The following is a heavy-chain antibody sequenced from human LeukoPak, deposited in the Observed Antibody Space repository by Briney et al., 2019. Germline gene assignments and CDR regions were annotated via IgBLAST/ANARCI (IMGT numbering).Heavy chain of an antibody. J-gene: IGHJ5*02. D-gene: IGHD2-15*01. Sequence: ASVKVSCKASGGTFSSYAISWVRQAPGQGLEWMGGIIPIFGTANYAQKFQGRVTITADESTSTAYMELGNLRSEDTAVYFCANGGYSSTTSGLWFDPWGQGTLVTVTS. CDR3: ANGGYSSTTSGLWFDP. CDR2: IIPIFGTA. V-gene: IGHV1-69*01. CDR1: GGTFSSYA.